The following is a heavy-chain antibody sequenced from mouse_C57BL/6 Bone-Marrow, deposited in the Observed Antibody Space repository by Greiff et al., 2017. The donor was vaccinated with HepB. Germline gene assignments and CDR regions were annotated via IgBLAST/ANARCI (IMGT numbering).Heavy chain of an antibody. CDR2: FHPYNDDT. D-gene: IGHD1-1*01. V-gene: IGHV1-47*01. J-gene: IGHJ2*01. Sequence: QVQLQQSGAELVKPGASVKMSCKASGYTFTTYPIEWLKQNHGKSLEWIGNFHPYNDDTKYNEKFKGKATLTVEKSSSTVYLELSRLTSDDSAVYYCAISSYYYGSSRFDYWGQGTTLTVSS. CDR1: GYTFTTYP. CDR3: AISSYYYGSSRFDY.